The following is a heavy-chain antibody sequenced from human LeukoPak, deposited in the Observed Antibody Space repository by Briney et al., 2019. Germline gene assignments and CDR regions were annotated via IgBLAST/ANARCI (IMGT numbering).Heavy chain of an antibody. CDR3: ATRDYGGKSGPLFDY. Sequence: SGNVSCKPSRGTVSSYAVSRGPEAPRQQRKGRRGIIPIFGKANYAQKFQGRVTITTDESTSTAYMELSSLRSEDTAVYYCATRDYGGKSGPLFDYWGQGTLVTVSS. CDR2: IIPIFGKA. J-gene: IGHJ4*02. V-gene: IGHV1-69*05. CDR1: RGTVSSYA. D-gene: IGHD4-23*01.